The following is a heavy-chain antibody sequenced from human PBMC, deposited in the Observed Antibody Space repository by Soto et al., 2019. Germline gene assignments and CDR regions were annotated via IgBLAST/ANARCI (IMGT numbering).Heavy chain of an antibody. J-gene: IGHJ4*02. D-gene: IGHD6-13*01. CDR2: ISGSGVST. V-gene: IGHV3-23*01. CDR1: GFTFSIYA. CDR3: AKATRGGAATLIRDY. Sequence: EVQLLESGGGLVQPGGSLRLSCAAAGFTFSIYAMSWVRQAPGKGLEWVSAISGSGVSTYYADSVKGRFTISRDNSKNTLYLQMNSLRADDTAVYYCAKATRGGAATLIRDYWGQGTLVTVSS.